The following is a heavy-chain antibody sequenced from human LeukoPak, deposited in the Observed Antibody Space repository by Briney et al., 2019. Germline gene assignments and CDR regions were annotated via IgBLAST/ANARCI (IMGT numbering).Heavy chain of an antibody. CDR1: GCSFSSYA. V-gene: IGHV1-69*05. D-gene: IGHD3-22*01. J-gene: IGHJ4*02. Sequence: GASVNVSCTASGCSFSSYAYSLVRQAPGQGMGWMGRIIPIFGTANYAQKFQGRVTITTDESTSTAYMELSSLRSEDTAVYYCARDRPDYYDSSGYRLAYWGQGTLVTVSS. CDR3: ARDRPDYYDSSGYRLAY. CDR2: IIPIFGTA.